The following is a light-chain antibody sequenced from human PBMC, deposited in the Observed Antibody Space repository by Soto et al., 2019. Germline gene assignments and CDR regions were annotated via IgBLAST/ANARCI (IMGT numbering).Light chain of an antibody. CDR2: DVN. CDR1: SSDVGAYNY. Sequence: QSALTQPASVSGSPGQSITISCTGTSSDVGAYNYVSWYQQHPCKAPKLMIYDVNIRPSGVSNRFSGSKSGNTASLTISGLQAEDEADYYCTSWTTSTTMKFGGGTKVTVL. J-gene: IGLJ2*01. CDR3: TSWTTSTTMK. V-gene: IGLV2-14*01.